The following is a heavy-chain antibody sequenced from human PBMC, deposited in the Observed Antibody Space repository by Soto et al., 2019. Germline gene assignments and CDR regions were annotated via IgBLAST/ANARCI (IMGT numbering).Heavy chain of an antibody. CDR1: GGSFSGYY. CDR2: INHSGST. Sequence: SGTLSLTCAVYGGSFSGYYWSWIRQPPGKGLEWIGEINHSGSTNYNPSLKSRVTISVDTSKNQFSLKLSSVTAADTAVYYCAREGITMVRGVRGWWFDPWGQGTLVTIS. V-gene: IGHV4-34*01. CDR3: AREGITMVRGVRGWWFDP. D-gene: IGHD3-10*01. J-gene: IGHJ5*02.